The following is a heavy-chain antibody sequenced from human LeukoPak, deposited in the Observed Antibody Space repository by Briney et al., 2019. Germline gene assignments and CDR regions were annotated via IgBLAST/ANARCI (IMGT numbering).Heavy chain of an antibody. D-gene: IGHD5-24*01. CDR2: ISGSGGST. J-gene: IGHJ4*02. Sequence: GGSLRLSCAASGFTFSSYAMSWVRQAPGKGLEWVSAISGSGGSTYYADSVKGRFTISRDNSKNTLYLQMNSLRAEGTAVYYCANIRWLQFGYFDYWGQGTLVTVSS. CDR3: ANIRWLQFGYFDY. V-gene: IGHV3-23*01. CDR1: GFTFSSYA.